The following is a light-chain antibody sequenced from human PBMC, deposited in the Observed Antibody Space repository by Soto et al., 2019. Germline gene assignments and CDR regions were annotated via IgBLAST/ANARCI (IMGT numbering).Light chain of an antibody. CDR1: QSIGTY. Sequence: DIQMTQSPSSLSASVGDRVTITCRASQSIGTYLNWYQQNPGKAPNLLIYAASRLQSGVPSRFSGSGSGTDFTLTISSLQPEDFETYYCQQSFNTPRTFGQGTKVDIK. CDR3: QQSFNTPRT. CDR2: AAS. J-gene: IGKJ1*01. V-gene: IGKV1-39*01.